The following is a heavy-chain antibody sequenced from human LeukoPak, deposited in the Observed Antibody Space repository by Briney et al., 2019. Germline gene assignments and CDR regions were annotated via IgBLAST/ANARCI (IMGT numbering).Heavy chain of an antibody. J-gene: IGHJ3*02. V-gene: IGHV3-48*01. CDR3: ARFPYDQGAFDI. Sequence: GSLRLSCAASGFTFSSYSMNWVRQAPGKGLEWVSYISSSSTIYYADSVKGRFTISRDNAKNSLYLQMNSLRAEDTAVYYCARFPYDQGAFDIWGQGTMVTVSS. CDR1: GFTFSSYS. D-gene: IGHD5-12*01. CDR2: ISSSSTI.